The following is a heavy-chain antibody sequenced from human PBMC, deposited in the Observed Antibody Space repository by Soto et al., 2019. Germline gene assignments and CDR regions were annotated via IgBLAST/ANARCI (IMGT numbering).Heavy chain of an antibody. CDR3: ARTVDTAMVPFDY. V-gene: IGHV4-59*08. CDR1: GGSISSYY. CDR2: IYYSGST. Sequence: SETLSLTCTVSGGSISSYYWSWIRQPPGKGLEWIGYIYYSGSTNYNPSLKSRVTISVDTSKNQFSLKLSSVTAADTAVYYCARTVDTAMVPFDYWGQGTLVTVSS. D-gene: IGHD5-18*01. J-gene: IGHJ4*02.